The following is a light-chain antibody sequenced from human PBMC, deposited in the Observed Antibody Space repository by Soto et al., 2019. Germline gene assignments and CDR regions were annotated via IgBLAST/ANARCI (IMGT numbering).Light chain of an antibody. CDR3: QHYNSYPLT. V-gene: IGKV1-5*03. J-gene: IGKJ4*01. CDR2: MVS. Sequence: DIQMTQSPSTLSASVGDRVTITCRASQSVSPWLAWYQQKPGKAPHLLIYMVSTLESVVPSRFSGSGSGTEFTLTISSLQPDDSATYYCQHYNSYPLTFGGGTKVEIK. CDR1: QSVSPW.